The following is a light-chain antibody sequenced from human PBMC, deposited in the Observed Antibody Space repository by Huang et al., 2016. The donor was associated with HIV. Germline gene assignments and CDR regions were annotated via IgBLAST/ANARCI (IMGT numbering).Light chain of an antibody. CDR2: AAS. Sequence: DIQMTQSPSSLSASVGDRVSITCRASQSISSYLNWYQQKPGKAPKLLIYAASIWPSGVPPRFRGSGSGRDFTLTISSLQPEDFATYYCQQSYTTPLTFGGGTKVEIK. J-gene: IGKJ4*01. V-gene: IGKV1-39*01. CDR3: QQSYTTPLT. CDR1: QSISSY.